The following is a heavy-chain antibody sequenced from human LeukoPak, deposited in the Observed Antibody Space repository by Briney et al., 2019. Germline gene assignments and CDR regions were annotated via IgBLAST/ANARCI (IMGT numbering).Heavy chain of an antibody. Sequence: KPSETLSLTCTVSGGSISSRYWSWIRQPPGKGLEWIGYIYYSLSTKYNPSLKSRVTISVDTSKNQFSLKLSSMTAADTAVYYCARESGAASAIDIWGQGTMVTVSS. D-gene: IGHD4/OR15-4a*01. CDR1: GGSISSRY. V-gene: IGHV4-59*11. J-gene: IGHJ3*02. CDR3: ARESGAASAIDI. CDR2: IYYSLST.